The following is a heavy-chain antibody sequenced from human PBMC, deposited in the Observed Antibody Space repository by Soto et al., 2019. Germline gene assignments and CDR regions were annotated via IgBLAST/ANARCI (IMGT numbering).Heavy chain of an antibody. CDR1: GGSISSCGYY. CDR2: IYYSGST. Sequence: QVQLQESGPGLVKPSQTLSLTCTVSGGSISSCGYYWSWIRQHPGKGLEWIGYIYYSGSTYYNPSFKSRVTISVDTSKNQFSLKLSSVTAADTAVYYCAREVVNHYYYYGMDVWGQGTTVTVSS. J-gene: IGHJ6*02. D-gene: IGHD3-22*01. CDR3: AREVVNHYYYYGMDV. V-gene: IGHV4-31*03.